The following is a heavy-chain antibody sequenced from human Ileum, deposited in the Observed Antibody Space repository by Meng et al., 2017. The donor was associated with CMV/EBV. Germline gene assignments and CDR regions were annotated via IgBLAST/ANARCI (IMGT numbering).Heavy chain of an antibody. CDR1: GFTFNTHW. Sequence: GGSLRLSCAASGFTFNTHWMHWVRQAPGKGLVWVSRIKSDGSGATYPDSVKGRFTISRGNAKNTVYLQMNSLRAEDTAVYYCAKDLHIAAADYWGQGTLVTVSS. V-gene: IGHV3-74*03. J-gene: IGHJ4*02. CDR2: IKSDGSGA. CDR3: AKDLHIAAADY. D-gene: IGHD6-6*01.